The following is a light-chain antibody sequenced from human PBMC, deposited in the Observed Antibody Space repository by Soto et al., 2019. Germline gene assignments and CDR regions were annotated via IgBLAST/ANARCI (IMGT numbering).Light chain of an antibody. CDR2: GNS. V-gene: IGLV1-40*01. J-gene: IGLJ1*01. Sequence: QSVLTQPPSVSGAPGQRVTISCTGSSSNIGAGYDVHGYQQLPGTAPKLLIYGNSNRPSGVPDRFAGSKSGTSASLAITGLQDEDEADYYCQSYDSSLSVDVFGTGTKVTVL. CDR1: SSNIGAGYD. CDR3: QSYDSSLSVDV.